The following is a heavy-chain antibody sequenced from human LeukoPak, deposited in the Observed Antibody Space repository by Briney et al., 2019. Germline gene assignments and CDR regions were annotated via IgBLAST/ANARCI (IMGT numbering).Heavy chain of an antibody. J-gene: IGHJ4*02. D-gene: IGHD3-22*01. CDR2: IDAEGTTT. V-gene: IGHV3-74*01. CDR1: GFTFRTYW. Sequence: VGSLRLSCAASGFTFRTYWTHWVRQAPGKGLVWFSRIDAEGTTTTYADSVKGRFTISRDNAKNTLYLQMNSLRAVDTAVYYCARRYHYDSSGYQFDYWGQGTLVTVSS. CDR3: ARRYHYDSSGYQFDY.